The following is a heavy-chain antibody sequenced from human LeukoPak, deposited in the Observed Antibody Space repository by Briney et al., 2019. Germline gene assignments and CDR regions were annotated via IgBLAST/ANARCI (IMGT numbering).Heavy chain of an antibody. Sequence: GASVEVSCKASGYTFTSYGISWVRQAPGQGLEWMGWISTYNGNTNYAQKLQGRVTMTTDTSTSTAYMELRSLRSDDMAVYYCARASRRGGKAAAAVDYWGQGTLVTVSS. CDR3: ARASRRGGKAAAAVDY. D-gene: IGHD6-13*01. V-gene: IGHV1-18*03. CDR1: GYTFTSYG. CDR2: ISTYNGNT. J-gene: IGHJ4*02.